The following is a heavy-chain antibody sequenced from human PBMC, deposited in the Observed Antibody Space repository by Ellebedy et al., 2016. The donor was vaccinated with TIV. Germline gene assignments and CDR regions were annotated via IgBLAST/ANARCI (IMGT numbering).Heavy chain of an antibody. J-gene: IGHJ5*02. D-gene: IGHD3-22*01. CDR3: ARTTARWDYDSSGPRDL. Sequence: GESLKISXAASGFTFSDYYMSWIRQAPGKGLEWVSYISSSGSTIYYADSVKGRFTISRDNAKNSLYLQMNSLRAEDTAVYYCARTTARWDYDSSGPRDLWGQGTLVTVSS. CDR1: GFTFSDYY. V-gene: IGHV3-11*01. CDR2: ISSSGSTI.